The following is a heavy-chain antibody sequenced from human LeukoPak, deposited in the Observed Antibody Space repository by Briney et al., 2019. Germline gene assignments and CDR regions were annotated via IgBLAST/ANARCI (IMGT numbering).Heavy chain of an antibody. CDR1: GGTFSSYA. J-gene: IGHJ5*02. V-gene: IGHV1-69*13. D-gene: IGHD5-24*01. Sequence: ASVKVSCKASGGTFSSYAISWVRQAPGQGLEWMGGIIPIFGTANYAQKFQGRVTITADESTSTAYMELSSLRSEDTAVYYCARRAEMATTNWFGPWGQGTLVTVSS. CDR3: ARRAEMATTNWFGP. CDR2: IIPIFGTA.